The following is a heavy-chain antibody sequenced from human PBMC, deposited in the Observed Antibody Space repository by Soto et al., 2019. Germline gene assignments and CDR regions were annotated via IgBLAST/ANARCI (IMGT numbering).Heavy chain of an antibody. D-gene: IGHD3-3*01. J-gene: IGHJ6*03. V-gene: IGHV3-48*01. CDR1: GFTFSSYS. CDR3: ARDPETFGVAYYYYMDV. Sequence: GGSLRLSCAASGFTFSSYSMNWVRQAPGKGLEWVSYISSSSSTIYYADSVKGRFTISRDNAKNSLYLQMNSLRAEDTAVYYCARDPETFGVAYYYYMDVWGKGTTVTVSS. CDR2: ISSSSSTI.